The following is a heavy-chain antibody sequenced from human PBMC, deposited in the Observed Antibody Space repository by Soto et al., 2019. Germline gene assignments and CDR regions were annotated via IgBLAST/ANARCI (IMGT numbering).Heavy chain of an antibody. J-gene: IGHJ4*02. CDR3: ARDLGLIANGYCGADCYLFDY. Sequence: SVKVSCKASGGTFSSYAISWVRQAPGQGLEWMGGIIPIFGTANYAQKFQGRVTITADKSTSTAYMELSSLRSEDTAVYYCARDLGLIANGYCGADCYLFDYWGQGTLVTVSS. CDR2: IIPIFGTA. D-gene: IGHD2-21*02. V-gene: IGHV1-69*06. CDR1: GGTFSSYA.